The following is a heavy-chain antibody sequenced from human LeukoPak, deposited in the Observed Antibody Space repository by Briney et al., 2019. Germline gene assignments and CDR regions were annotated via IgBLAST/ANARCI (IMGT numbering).Heavy chain of an antibody. Sequence: PSESLSLTWSPSGVSISVFYWTWIRQPPRKGPGWVGYIHSGGSTASNPSLRSRITFSIDTSKNQVSLRLTSVTATDTAVYYCARRRENFGEGEFDYWGQGIPVTVST. CDR3: ARRRENFGEGEFDY. J-gene: IGHJ4*02. CDR2: IHSGGST. V-gene: IGHV4-4*08. CDR1: GVSISVFY. D-gene: IGHD4-17*01.